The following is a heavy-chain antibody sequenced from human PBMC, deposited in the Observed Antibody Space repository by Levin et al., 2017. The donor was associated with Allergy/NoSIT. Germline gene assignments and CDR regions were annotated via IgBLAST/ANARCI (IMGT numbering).Heavy chain of an antibody. J-gene: IGHJ4*02. V-gene: IGHV1-3*01. Sequence: GESLKISCKASGYTFTSYAMHWVRQAPGQRLEWMGWINAGNGNTKYSQKFQGRVTITRDTSASTAYMELSSLRSEDTAVYYCARDSYGDPPGIDYWGQGTLVTVSS. D-gene: IGHD4-17*01. CDR1: GYTFTSYA. CDR3: ARDSYGDPPGIDY. CDR2: INAGNGNT.